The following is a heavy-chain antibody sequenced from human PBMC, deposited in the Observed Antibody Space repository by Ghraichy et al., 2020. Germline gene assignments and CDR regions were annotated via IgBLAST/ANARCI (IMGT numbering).Heavy chain of an antibody. V-gene: IGHV4-34*01. Sequence: SQTLSLTCAVYGGSFSGYYWSWIRQPPGKGLEWIGEINHSGSTNYNPSLKSRVTISVDTPKNKFSLKLSSVTAADTAVYYCARGSGWQNYCMDVWGKGTTVTVSS. CDR2: INHSGST. CDR3: ARGSGWQNYCMDV. J-gene: IGHJ6*03. CDR1: GGSFSGYY. D-gene: IGHD3-10*01.